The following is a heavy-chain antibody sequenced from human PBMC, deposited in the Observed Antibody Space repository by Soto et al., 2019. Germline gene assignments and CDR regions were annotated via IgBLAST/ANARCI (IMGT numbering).Heavy chain of an antibody. CDR1: GGSISSSSYY. J-gene: IGHJ4*02. CDR2: IYYSGST. Sequence: QLQLQESGPGLVKPSETLSLTCTVSGGSISSSSYYWGWIRQPPGKGLEWIGSIYYSGSTYYNPSLKSRVTISVDTSKNQFSLKLSSVTAADTAVYYCARAVQWLRGYYFDYWGQGTLVTVSS. D-gene: IGHD5-12*01. CDR3: ARAVQWLRGYYFDY. V-gene: IGHV4-39*01.